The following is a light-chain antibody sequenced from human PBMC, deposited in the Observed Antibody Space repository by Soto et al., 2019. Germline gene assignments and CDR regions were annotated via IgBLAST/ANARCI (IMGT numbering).Light chain of an antibody. CDR2: AAS. V-gene: IGKV1-17*01. J-gene: IGKJ3*01. CDR3: LRLNTYPFT. Sequence: IQMTQSPSSLSASVGDRVTITCRASQGIGTFLGWFQQKPGEAPKRLIHAASSLDGGVSSRFSGSGSATGTEGTITISSLQTEDGATYDGLRLNTYPFTFGPGTKVDNK. CDR1: QGIGTF.